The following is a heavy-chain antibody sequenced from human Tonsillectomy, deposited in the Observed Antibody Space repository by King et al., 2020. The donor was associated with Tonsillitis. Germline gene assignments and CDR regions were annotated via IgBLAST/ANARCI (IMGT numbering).Heavy chain of an antibody. CDR3: ARGFRGPDAFDI. V-gene: IGHV3-7*01. CDR1: GFTFSSYW. J-gene: IGHJ3*02. Sequence: VQLVQSGGGLVQPGGSLRLSCAPSGFTFSSYWMVWVRQAPGKGLEWVSNIKIDGSEKYYVDSVKGRFTISRDNAKNSLYLQMNSLRAEDTAVFYCARGFRGPDAFDIWGQGTMVTVSS. CDR2: IKIDGSEK. D-gene: IGHD3-16*01.